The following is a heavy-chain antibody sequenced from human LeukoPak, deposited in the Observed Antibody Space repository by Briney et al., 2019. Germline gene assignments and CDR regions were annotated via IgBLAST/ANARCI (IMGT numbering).Heavy chain of an antibody. Sequence: GGSLRLSCAASGFTFSSYSMNWVRQAPGKGLEWVSYISSSSSTIYYADSVKGRFTISRDNAKNSLYLQMNSLRAEDTAEYYCATHYYDSSGYYDHYFDYWGQGTLVTVSS. J-gene: IGHJ4*02. V-gene: IGHV3-48*01. CDR1: GFTFSSYS. CDR2: ISSSSSTI. CDR3: ATHYYDSSGYYDHYFDY. D-gene: IGHD3-22*01.